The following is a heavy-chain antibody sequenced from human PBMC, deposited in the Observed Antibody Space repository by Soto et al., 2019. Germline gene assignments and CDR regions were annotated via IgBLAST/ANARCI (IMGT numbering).Heavy chain of an antibody. CDR1: GGSFSGYY. CDR2: INHSGST. J-gene: IGHJ6*02. Sequence: SETLSLTCAVYGGSFSGYYWSWIRQPPGKGLEWIGEINHSGSTNYNPSLKSRVAISVETSKKQFSLKLSFVTAADTVVYYCAVYATNYYYYVMDVWGQGTTVTVSS. D-gene: IGHD2-8*01. V-gene: IGHV4-34*01. CDR3: AVYATNYYYYVMDV.